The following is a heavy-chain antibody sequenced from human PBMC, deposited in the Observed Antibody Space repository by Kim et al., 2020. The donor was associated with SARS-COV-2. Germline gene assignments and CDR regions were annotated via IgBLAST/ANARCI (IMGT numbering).Heavy chain of an antibody. V-gene: IGHV3-9*01. J-gene: IGHJ4*02. CDR3: AKDIHITIFGVGPRGGGALDY. CDR2: ISWNSGSI. CDR1: GFTFGDYA. Sequence: GGSLRLSCAASGFTFGDYAMHWVRQAPGKGLEWVSGISWNSGSIGYADSVKGRFTISRDNAKNSLYLQMNSLRAEDTALYYCAKDIHITIFGVGPRGGGALDYWGQGTLVTVSS. D-gene: IGHD3-3*01.